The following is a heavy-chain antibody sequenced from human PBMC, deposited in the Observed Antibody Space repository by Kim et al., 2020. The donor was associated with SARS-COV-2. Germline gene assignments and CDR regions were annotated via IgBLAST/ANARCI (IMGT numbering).Heavy chain of an antibody. D-gene: IGHD3-10*01. V-gene: IGHV1-69*01. J-gene: IGHJ4*02. CDR3: AREGIRYGSGSFDY. Sequence: AQKFQGRVTITADESTSTAYMELSSVRSEDTAVYYCAREGIRYGSGSFDYWGQGTLVTVSS.